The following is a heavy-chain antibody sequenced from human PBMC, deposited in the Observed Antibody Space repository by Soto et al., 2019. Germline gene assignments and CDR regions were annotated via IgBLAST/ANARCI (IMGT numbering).Heavy chain of an antibody. Sequence: GESLKISCKRSGYSFTSYWIGWVRQMPGKGLEWMGIIYPGDSDTRYSPSFQGQVTISADKSISTAYLQWSSLKASDTAMYYCASWSFGSSSSTRYYFDYWGQGTLVTVSS. V-gene: IGHV5-51*01. J-gene: IGHJ4*02. D-gene: IGHD6-6*01. CDR1: GYSFTSYW. CDR3: ASWSFGSSSSTRYYFDY. CDR2: IYPGDSDT.